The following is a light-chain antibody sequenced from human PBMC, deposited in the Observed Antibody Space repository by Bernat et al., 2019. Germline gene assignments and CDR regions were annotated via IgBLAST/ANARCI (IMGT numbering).Light chain of an antibody. CDR2: DVN. Sequence: QSALTQPPSASGSPGQSVTISCTGTSSDVGGYNLLSWYQHHPGQAPKLIIYDVNKRPSGVPDRFSGSKSGNTASLTVSGLQAEDEAHYYCSSYAGSGTELFGGGTKLPVL. J-gene: IGLJ2*01. CDR3: SSYAGSGTEL. CDR1: SSDVGGYNL. V-gene: IGLV2-8*01.